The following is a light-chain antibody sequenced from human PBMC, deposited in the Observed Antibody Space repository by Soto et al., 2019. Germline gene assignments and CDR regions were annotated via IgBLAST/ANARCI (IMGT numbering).Light chain of an antibody. V-gene: IGKV3-20*01. CDR2: GAS. Sequence: EIVLTQSPGSLSLYPGEGATLSCWASQSVSSSYLAWYQQKPGQAPRLLIYGASARATGIPDRFSGSGSGTDFTLTISRLEPEDFAVYYCQQYGSSPRTFGQGTKVDIK. J-gene: IGKJ1*01. CDR1: QSVSSSY. CDR3: QQYGSSPRT.